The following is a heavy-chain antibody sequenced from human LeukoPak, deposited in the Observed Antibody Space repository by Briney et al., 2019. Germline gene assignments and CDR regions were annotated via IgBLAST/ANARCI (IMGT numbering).Heavy chain of an antibody. CDR3: ARRDYGDYVLDY. Sequence: SETLSLTCTVSGGSISSYYRSWIRQPPGKGLEWIGYIYYRGSTNYNPSLKSRVTISVDTSKNQFSLKLSSVTAADTAVYYCARRDYGDYVLDYWGQGTLVTVSS. CDR2: IYYRGST. D-gene: IGHD4-17*01. J-gene: IGHJ4*02. CDR1: GGSISSYY. V-gene: IGHV4-59*01.